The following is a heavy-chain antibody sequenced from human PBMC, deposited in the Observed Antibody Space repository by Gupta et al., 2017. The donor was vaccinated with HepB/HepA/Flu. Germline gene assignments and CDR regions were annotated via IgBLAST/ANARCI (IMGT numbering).Heavy chain of an antibody. CDR3: ARQPPVAGLVLNAFDI. D-gene: IGHD6-19*01. Sequence: EVQLVQSGAEVKKPGESLKISCTGSGYGFTSYWIGWVRQMPGKGLEWMGIIYPGDSDTRYSPSFQGQVTISADKSISTAYLQWSSLKASDTAMYYCARQPPVAGLVLNAFDIWGQGTMVTVSS. V-gene: IGHV5-51*01. CDR1: GYGFTSYW. CDR2: IYPGDSDT. J-gene: IGHJ3*02.